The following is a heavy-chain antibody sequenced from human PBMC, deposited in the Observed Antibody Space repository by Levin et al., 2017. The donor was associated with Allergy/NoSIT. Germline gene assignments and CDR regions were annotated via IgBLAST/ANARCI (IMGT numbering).Heavy chain of an antibody. CDR3: ARGGDFWTGYSLQTKRRPFDY. CDR1: GGTFSNYA. J-gene: IGHJ4*02. V-gene: IGHV1-69*13. CDR2: IIPTYGTA. D-gene: IGHD3/OR15-3a*01. Sequence: SVKVSCKASGGTFSNYAVNWVRQAPGQGLEWMGGIIPTYGTAKNAQKFQGRVTITADESSSTAYMELSSLTSDDTSVYYCARGGDFWTGYSLQTKRRPFDYWGQGTLVTVSS.